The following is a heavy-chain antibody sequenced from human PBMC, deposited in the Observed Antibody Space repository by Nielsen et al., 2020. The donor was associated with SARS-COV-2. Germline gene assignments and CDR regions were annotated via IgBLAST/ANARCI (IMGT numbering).Heavy chain of an antibody. CDR1: GITFSSYW. CDR2: IWYDGSNK. Sequence: GESLKISCAVSGITFSSYWMNWVRQAPGKGLEWVAVIWYDGSNKYYADSVKGRFTISRDNSKNTLYLQMNSLRAEDTAVYYCARATPYYYDSSGYYGYWGQGTLVTVSS. V-gene: IGHV3-33*08. J-gene: IGHJ4*02. CDR3: ARATPYYYDSSGYYGY. D-gene: IGHD3-22*01.